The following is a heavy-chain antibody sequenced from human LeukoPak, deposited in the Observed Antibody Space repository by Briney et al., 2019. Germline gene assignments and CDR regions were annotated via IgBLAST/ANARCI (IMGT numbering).Heavy chain of an antibody. CDR3: AKDRFGEVSLDY. D-gene: IGHD3-10*01. V-gene: IGHV3-30*18. CDR2: ISYDGSNK. J-gene: IGHJ4*02. CDR1: GFTFSSNG. Sequence: PGGSLRLSCAASGFTFSSNGMHWVRQAPGKGLEWVAVISYDGSNKYYADSVKGRFTISRDNSKNTLYLQMNSLRAEDTAVYYCAKDRFGEVSLDYWGQGTLVTVSS.